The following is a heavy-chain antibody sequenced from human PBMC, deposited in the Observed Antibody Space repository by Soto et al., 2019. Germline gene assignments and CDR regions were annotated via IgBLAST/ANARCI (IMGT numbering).Heavy chain of an antibody. J-gene: IGHJ6*02. D-gene: IGHD6-6*01. CDR3: AREYSSSMSYYYYGMEV. V-gene: IGHV3-33*01. CDR2: IWYDGSNK. CDR1: GFTFSSDG. Sequence: GGSLRLSCAAAGFTFSSDGRHWVRQAPGKGLEWVAVIWYDGSNKYYADSVKGRFTISRDNSKNTLYLQMNSLRAEDTAVYYCAREYSSSMSYYYYGMEVWGQGTTVTVSS.